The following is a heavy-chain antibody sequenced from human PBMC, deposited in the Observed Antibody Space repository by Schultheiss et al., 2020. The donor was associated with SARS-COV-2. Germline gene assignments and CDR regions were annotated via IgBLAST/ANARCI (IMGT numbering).Heavy chain of an antibody. Sequence: GGSLRLSCAASGFAFSAYAMSWVRQAPGKGLERVSSISGSGGTTYYADSVKGRFTISRDNAKNTLDLQMNSLRVDDTAVYYCVKEGEEMGTSWGQGTLVTVSS. CDR1: GFAFSAYA. CDR2: ISGSGGTT. CDR3: VKEGEEMGTS. V-gene: IGHV3-23*01. D-gene: IGHD5-24*01. J-gene: IGHJ4*02.